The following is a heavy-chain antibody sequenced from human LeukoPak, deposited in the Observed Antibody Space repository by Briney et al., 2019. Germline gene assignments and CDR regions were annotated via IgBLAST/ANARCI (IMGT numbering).Heavy chain of an antibody. CDR2: IWYDGSNK. D-gene: IGHD4-17*01. Sequence: GGSLRLSCAASGSTFSSYGMHWVRQAPGKGLEWVAVIWYDGSNKYYADSVKGRFTISRDNSKNTLYLQMNSLRAEDTAVYYCARDAAPMTTVIPNWFDPWGQGTLVTVSS. CDR3: ARDAAPMTTVIPNWFDP. J-gene: IGHJ5*02. V-gene: IGHV3-33*01. CDR1: GSTFSSYG.